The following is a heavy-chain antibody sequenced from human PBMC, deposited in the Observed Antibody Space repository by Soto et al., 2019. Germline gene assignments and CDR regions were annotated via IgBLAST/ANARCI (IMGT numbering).Heavy chain of an antibody. CDR1: GGTFSSYA. D-gene: IGHD3-22*01. Sequence: ASVKVSCKASGGTFSSYAISWVRQAPGQGLEWMGGIIPIFGTANYAQKFQGRVTITADESTSTAYMELSSLRSEDTAVYYCARGAYYDSSVGGAFDIWGQGTMVTVSS. CDR3: ARGAYYDSSVGGAFDI. J-gene: IGHJ3*02. V-gene: IGHV1-69*13. CDR2: IIPIFGTA.